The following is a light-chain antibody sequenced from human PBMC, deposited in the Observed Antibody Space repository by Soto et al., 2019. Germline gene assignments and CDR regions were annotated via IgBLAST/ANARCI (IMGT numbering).Light chain of an antibody. CDR3: QPYGSSTPT. J-gene: IGKJ4*01. CDR1: QSISSTY. Sequence: EIVMTQSPGTLSLSPGERATLSCRASQSISSTYLAWYQQKRGQAPGLLLYGASNRASGIPDRFAGSGAGPDCTLTISRLEAEDLAVYYCQPYGSSTPTFGGGTKVDIK. V-gene: IGKV3-20*01. CDR2: GAS.